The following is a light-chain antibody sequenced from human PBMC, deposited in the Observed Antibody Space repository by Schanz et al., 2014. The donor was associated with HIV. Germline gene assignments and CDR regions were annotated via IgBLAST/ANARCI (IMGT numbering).Light chain of an antibody. CDR2: EVS. CDR3: SSYAGSKHWL. Sequence: QSALTQPASVSGSPGQSITISCTGTSSDVGGYNYVSWYQQHPGKAPKLMIYEVSKRPSGVPARFSGFKSGDTASLTVSGLQPDDEADYYCSSYAGSKHWLFGGGTKLTVL. CDR1: SSDVGGYNY. V-gene: IGLV2-8*01. J-gene: IGLJ2*01.